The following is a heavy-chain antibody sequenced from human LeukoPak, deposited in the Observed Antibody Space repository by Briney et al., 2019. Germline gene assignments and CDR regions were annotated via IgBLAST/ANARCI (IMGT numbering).Heavy chain of an antibody. J-gene: IGHJ4*02. CDR2: INPDSGFT. CDR3: APTPEAYTSNWNV. D-gene: IGHD1-1*01. Sequence: ASVKVSCKTSGYSFTDDYLQWLRQAPGQGLEGMGLINPDSGFTNYAQKLQGRVTMTRDTSISTAYMEVRRLRPDDTAVYYCAPTPEAYTSNWNVWGQGTLVTVSS. V-gene: IGHV1-2*02. CDR1: GYSFTDDY.